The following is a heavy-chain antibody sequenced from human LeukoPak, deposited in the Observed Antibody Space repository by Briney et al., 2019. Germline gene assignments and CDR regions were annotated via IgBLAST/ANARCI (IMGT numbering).Heavy chain of an antibody. D-gene: IGHD2-2*01. CDR3: ARTTEDCSSTSCYQYWFDP. CDR1: GGSISSYY. J-gene: IGHJ5*02. CDR2: IYYSGST. Sequence: NTSETLSLTCTVSGGSISSYYWSWIRQPPGKGLEWIGYIYYSGSTNYNPSLKSRVTISVDTSKKQFSLKLNSVTAADTAVYYCARTTEDCSSTSCYQYWFDPWGQGTLVTVSS. V-gene: IGHV4-59*01.